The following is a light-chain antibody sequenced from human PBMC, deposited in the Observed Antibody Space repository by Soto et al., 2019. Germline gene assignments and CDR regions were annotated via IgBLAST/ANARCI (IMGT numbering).Light chain of an antibody. CDR1: RGIRND. J-gene: IGKJ1*01. CDR2: AAS. V-gene: IGKV1-17*01. CDR3: LQNNSYPRT. Sequence: DIQMTQSPSSLSASVGDRVTITCRASRGIRNDLLWYQQKPGKAPKRLIYAASSLQSGVPSRFSGSGSGTEFTLTISSLQPDDFATYYCLQNNSYPRTFGPGTKVEIK.